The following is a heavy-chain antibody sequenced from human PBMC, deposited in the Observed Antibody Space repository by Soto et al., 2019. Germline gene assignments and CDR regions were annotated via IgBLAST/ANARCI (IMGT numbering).Heavy chain of an antibody. D-gene: IGHD4-17*01. Sequence: GGSLRLSCAASGFTFDDYGMSWVRQAPGKGLEWVSGINWNGGSTGYADSVKGRFTISRDNAKNSLYLQMNSLRAEDTALYHCARDYRAHYGDYVFGWFDPWGQGTLVTVSS. CDR2: INWNGGST. CDR1: GFTFDDYG. V-gene: IGHV3-20*01. CDR3: ARDYRAHYGDYVFGWFDP. J-gene: IGHJ5*02.